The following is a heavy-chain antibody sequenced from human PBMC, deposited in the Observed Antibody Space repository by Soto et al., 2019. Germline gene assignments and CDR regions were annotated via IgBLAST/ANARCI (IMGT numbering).Heavy chain of an antibody. V-gene: IGHV3-7*01. CDR2: ISPDGNKK. J-gene: IGHJ4*02. CDR1: GFTFSNSY. Sequence: EAQLVESGGGLVQPGESLTLSCAASGFTFSNSYMAWIRQAPERGLQWVAVISPDGNKKFYVDSMEGRFTISRDNAKNSLFLRMNNLTPADSAIYYCATSGGGLWGQGTLVTVSS. D-gene: IGHD2-15*01. CDR3: ATSGGGL.